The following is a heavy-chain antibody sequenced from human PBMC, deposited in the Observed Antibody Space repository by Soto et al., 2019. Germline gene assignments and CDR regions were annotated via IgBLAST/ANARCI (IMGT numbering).Heavy chain of an antibody. J-gene: IGHJ4*02. CDR2: ILHTGGT. V-gene: IGHV4-30-2*01. CDR3: ARLQFGEGFDY. Sequence: SETLSLTCAASGGSISGGGFSWSWIRQPPGKGLEWIGYILHTGGTQYNPSLKSRVSMSVDKSKNQFSLHLTSVTAADTAVYYCARLQFGEGFDYWGQGALVTVSS. D-gene: IGHD3-10*01. CDR1: GGSISGGGFS.